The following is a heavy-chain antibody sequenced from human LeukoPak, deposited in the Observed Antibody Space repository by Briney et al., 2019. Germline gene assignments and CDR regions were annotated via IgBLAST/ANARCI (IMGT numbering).Heavy chain of an antibody. CDR3: ARDVYYYDSSGYSDY. CDR1: GGSISSYY. Sequence: SETLSLTCTVSGGSISSYYWSWIRQPAGKGLEWIGRIYTSGSTNYNPSLKSRVTMSVDTSKNQFSLKLSSVTAADTAIYYCARDVYYYDSSGYSDYWGQGTLVTFSS. CDR2: IYTSGST. J-gene: IGHJ4*02. D-gene: IGHD3-22*01. V-gene: IGHV4-4*07.